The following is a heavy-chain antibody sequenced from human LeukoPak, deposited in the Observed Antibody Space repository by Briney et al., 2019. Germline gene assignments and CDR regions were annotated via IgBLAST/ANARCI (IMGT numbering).Heavy chain of an antibody. CDR2: INPNGGGT. V-gene: IGHV1-2*02. J-gene: IGHJ4*02. CDR1: GYTFTGYY. Sequence: ASVKVSCKASGYTFTGYYIHWVRQAPGQGLEWMGWINPNGGGTNSLQKFQGRVTTTRDTSISTAYMELSRLRSDDTAAYYCAREAIGSYYTNFDYWGQGTLVTVSS. D-gene: IGHD1-26*01. CDR3: AREAIGSYYTNFDY.